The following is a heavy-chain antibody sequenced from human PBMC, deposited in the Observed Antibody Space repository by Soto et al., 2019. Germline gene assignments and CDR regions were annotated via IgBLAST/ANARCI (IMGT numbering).Heavy chain of an antibody. J-gene: IGHJ4*02. D-gene: IGHD3-16*02. Sequence: QVQLVESGGGVVQPGRSLRLSCAASGFTFSRYGMHWVRQAPGKGLEWVAVISYDGSEKYYADSVKGRFTISRDNTKNTLNVQMNSLRADDTAVYYCAKALGELSPESYDYWGQGTLITVSS. CDR2: ISYDGSEK. CDR3: AKALGELSPESYDY. CDR1: GFTFSRYG. V-gene: IGHV3-30*18.